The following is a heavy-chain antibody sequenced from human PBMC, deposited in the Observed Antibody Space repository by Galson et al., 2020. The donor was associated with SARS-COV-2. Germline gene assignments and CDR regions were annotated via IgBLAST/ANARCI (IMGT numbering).Heavy chain of an antibody. CDR3: AKVHYCSGSYGNSFDI. D-gene: IGHD3-10*01. CDR2: ISGRGGST. Sequence: ESLKISCAASGFTFSSYAMSWVRQAPGKGLEWVSAISGRGGSTYYADYVKGRFTISRDNSKNTLYLQMNSLRAEDTAVYYCAKVHYCSGSYGNSFDIWGQGTMVTVSS. V-gene: IGHV3-23*01. J-gene: IGHJ3*02. CDR1: GFTFSSYA.